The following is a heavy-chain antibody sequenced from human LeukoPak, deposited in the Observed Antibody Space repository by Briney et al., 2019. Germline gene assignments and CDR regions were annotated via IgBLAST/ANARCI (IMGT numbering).Heavy chain of an antibody. CDR2: IYYSGST. D-gene: IGHD2-2*01. J-gene: IGHJ5*02. Sequence: SQTLSLTCTVSGGSISSGGYYWSWIRQHPGKGVEWIGYIYYSGSTYYNPSLKSRVTISVDTSKNQFSLKLSSVTAADTAVYYCARGVVVPAARSVVDPWGQGTLVTVSS. CDR3: ARGVVVPAARSVVDP. CDR1: GGSISSGGYY. V-gene: IGHV4-31*03.